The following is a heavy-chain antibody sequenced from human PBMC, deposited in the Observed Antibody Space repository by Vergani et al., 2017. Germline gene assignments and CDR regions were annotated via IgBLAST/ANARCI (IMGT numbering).Heavy chain of an antibody. J-gene: IGHJ5*02. CDR2: ISGQNFRT. Sequence: EVQLLESGGGSAQPGESLRLSCVASGFTFTAHGLNWVRQAPGKGLEWVSGISGQNFRTHYADSVKGRFTISRDNSKNTLYLQMNSLRAEDTAVYYCAKDRGAFSPNWFDPWGQGTLVTVSS. CDR1: GFTFTAHG. CDR3: AKDRGAFSPNWFDP. D-gene: IGHD3-3*02. V-gene: IGHV3-23*01.